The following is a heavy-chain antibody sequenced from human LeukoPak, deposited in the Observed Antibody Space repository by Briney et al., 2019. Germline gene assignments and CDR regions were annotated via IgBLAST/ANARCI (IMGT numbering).Heavy chain of an antibody. Sequence: SETLSLTCTVSGGSISSSSYYWGWIRQPPGKGLEWIGSIYYSGSTYYNPSLKSRVTISVDTSKNQFSLKLSSVTVADTAVYYCARLGFWSGYYSPFFDYWGQGTLVTVSS. J-gene: IGHJ4*02. V-gene: IGHV4-39*01. CDR1: GGSISSSSYY. CDR3: ARLGFWSGYYSPFFDY. CDR2: IYYSGST. D-gene: IGHD3-3*01.